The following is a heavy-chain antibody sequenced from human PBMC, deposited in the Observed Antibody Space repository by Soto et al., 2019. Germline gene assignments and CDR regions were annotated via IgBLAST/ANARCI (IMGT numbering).Heavy chain of an antibody. CDR2: ISAYNGNT. V-gene: IGHV1-18*01. Sequence: VSVKVSCKASGYTFTSYGISWVRQAPGQGLEWMGWISAYNGNTNYAQKLQGRVTMTTDTSTSTAYMELRSLRSDDTAVYCCASIAAPEYYFDYGGQGTLVTVSS. CDR1: GYTFTSYG. J-gene: IGHJ4*02. D-gene: IGHD6-6*01. CDR3: ASIAAPEYYFDY.